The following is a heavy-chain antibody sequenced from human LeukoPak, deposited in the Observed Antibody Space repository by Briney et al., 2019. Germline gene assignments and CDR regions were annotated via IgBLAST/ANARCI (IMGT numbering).Heavy chain of an antibody. D-gene: IGHD5-12*01. J-gene: IGHJ4*02. CDR3: AKERGIYSGYDPLEY. CDR1: GFTFSTYA. V-gene: IGHV3-23*01. Sequence: GGSLRLSCAASGFTFSTYAMSWVRQAPGKGLEWVSAYSGSGGSTFYADSVKGRFTVSRDTSKNTLYLQMDSLRTEDTALYFCAKERGIYSGYDPLEYWGQGTLVTVSS. CDR2: YSGSGGST.